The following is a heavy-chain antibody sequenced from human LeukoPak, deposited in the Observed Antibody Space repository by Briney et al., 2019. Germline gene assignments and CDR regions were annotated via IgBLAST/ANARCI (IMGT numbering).Heavy chain of an antibody. CDR1: GGSISSGGYY. V-gene: IGHV4-30-2*01. D-gene: IGHD6-13*01. Sequence: PSETLSLTCTVSGGSISSGGYYWSWIRQPPGKGLEWIGYFYHSGSTYYNPSLKSRVTISVDRSKNQFSLKLSSVTAADTAVYYCARPELQQQLVWAFDIWGQGTMVTVSS. J-gene: IGHJ3*02. CDR3: ARPELQQQLVWAFDI. CDR2: FYHSGST.